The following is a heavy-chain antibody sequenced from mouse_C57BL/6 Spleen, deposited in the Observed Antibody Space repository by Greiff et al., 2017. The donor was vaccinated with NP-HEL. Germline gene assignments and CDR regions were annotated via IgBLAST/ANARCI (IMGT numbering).Heavy chain of an antibody. Sequence: EVKLMESGAELVRPGASVKLSCTASGFNIKDYYMHWVKQRPEQGLEWIGRIDPEDGDTEYAPKFQGKATMTADTSSNTAYLQLSSLTSEDTAVYYCTTGDYYGSSYVDYFDYWGQGTTLTVSS. J-gene: IGHJ2*01. CDR3: TTGDYYGSSYVDYFDY. CDR1: GFNIKDYY. V-gene: IGHV14-1*01. CDR2: IDPEDGDT. D-gene: IGHD1-1*01.